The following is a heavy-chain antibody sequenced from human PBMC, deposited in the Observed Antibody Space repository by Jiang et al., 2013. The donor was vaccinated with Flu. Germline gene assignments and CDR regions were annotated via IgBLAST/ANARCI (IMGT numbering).Heavy chain of an antibody. CDR2: IDWDDDK. V-gene: IGHV2-70*11. CDR3: ALLWDYNDQRRGMDV. J-gene: IGHJ6*04. Sequence: KPTQTLTLTCTFSGLSLSTSGMCVSWIRQPPGKALEWLGRIDWDDDKYYSTSLKTRLTISKDTSKNQVVLTMTNMDPVDTATYYCALLWDYNDQRRGMDVVGQRGHGHRLL. D-gene: IGHD4-11*01. CDR1: GLSLSTSGMC.